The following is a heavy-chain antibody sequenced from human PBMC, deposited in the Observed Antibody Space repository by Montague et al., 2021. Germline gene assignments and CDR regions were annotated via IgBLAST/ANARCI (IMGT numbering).Heavy chain of an antibody. J-gene: IGHJ4*02. CDR2: IYYSGST. V-gene: IGHV4-39*01. CDR3: ASLYYGAGNHLRPATG. CDR1: GGSISSSSYY. Sequence: SETLSLTCTVSGGSISSSSYYWGWIRQPPGKGLEWIGSIYYSGSTYYNPSLKSRLTISVDTSKNQFSLSLRSVTAADTAVYYCASLYYGAGNHLRPATGWGQGTLVTVSS. D-gene: IGHD3-10*01.